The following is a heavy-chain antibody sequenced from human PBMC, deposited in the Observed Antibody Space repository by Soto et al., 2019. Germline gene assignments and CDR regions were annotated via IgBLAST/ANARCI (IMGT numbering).Heavy chain of an antibody. V-gene: IGHV3-64*01. J-gene: IGHJ1*01. D-gene: IGHD2-2*01. CDR1: GFSFSNYA. CDR3: AGGGHYHLLSYIVY. Sequence: EVQLGESGGILVQPGGSLRLSCVASGFSFSNYAMHWVRQAPGKGLEYVSAISNNGVSTYYANSVKGRFIISRGSSKNTPYLDMARQRSDGLAVYYCAGGGHYHLLSYIVYRGQGTPVTVSS. CDR2: ISNNGVST.